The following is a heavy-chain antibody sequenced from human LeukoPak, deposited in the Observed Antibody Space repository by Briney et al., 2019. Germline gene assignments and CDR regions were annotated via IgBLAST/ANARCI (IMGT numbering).Heavy chain of an antibody. V-gene: IGHV1-2*02. CDR3: AREIVATIGGAFDI. Sequence: ASVKVSCKASGYTFSDYYLHWVRQAPGHGLEWMGWINPHSGGTHYAQKFQGRVTMTRDTSISTAYMELGSLRSDDTAVYFCAREIVATIGGAFDIWGQGTMVTVSS. CDR2: INPHSGGT. CDR1: GYTFSDYY. D-gene: IGHD5-12*01. J-gene: IGHJ3*02.